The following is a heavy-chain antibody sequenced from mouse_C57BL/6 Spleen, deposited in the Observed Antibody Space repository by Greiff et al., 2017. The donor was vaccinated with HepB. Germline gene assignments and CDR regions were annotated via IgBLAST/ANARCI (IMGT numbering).Heavy chain of an antibody. CDR3: ATTVVAGDFDY. D-gene: IGHD1-1*01. CDR2: ISYDGSN. V-gene: IGHV3-6*01. Sequence: SGPGLVKPSQSLSLTCSVTGYSITSGYYWNWIRQFPGNKLEWMGYISYDGSNNYNPSLKNRISITRDTSKNQFFLKLNSVTTEDTATYYCATTVVAGDFDYWGQGTTLTVSS. CDR1: GYSITSGYY. J-gene: IGHJ2*01.